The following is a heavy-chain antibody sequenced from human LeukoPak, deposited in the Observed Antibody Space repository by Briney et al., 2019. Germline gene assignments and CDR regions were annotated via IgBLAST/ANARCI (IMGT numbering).Heavy chain of an antibody. V-gene: IGHV5-51*01. CDR1: GYSISSYW. D-gene: IGHD1-26*01. CDR2: IYPVDSDT. J-gene: IGHJ4*02. CDR3: ARHGGNYDY. Sequence: GESLKISCKGSGYSISSYWIGWVRQMPGKGLEWMGIIYPVDSDTRYSPSFQGQVSISVDKSISTAYLQWSSLKASDTAIYYCARHGGNYDYWGQGTLVTVSS.